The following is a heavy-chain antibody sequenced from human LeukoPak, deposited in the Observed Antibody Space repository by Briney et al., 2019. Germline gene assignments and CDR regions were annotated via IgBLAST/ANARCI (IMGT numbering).Heavy chain of an antibody. J-gene: IGHJ6*02. CDR3: ARGPDYYGMDV. CDR2: IYYSGST. CDR1: GGSISSYY. V-gene: IGHV4-59*01. Sequence: SSETLSLTCTVSGGSISSYYWSWIRQPPGKGLEWIGYIYYSGSTNYNPSLKSRVTISVDTSKNQFSLKLSSVTAADTAVYCCARGPDYYGMDVWGQGTTVTVSS.